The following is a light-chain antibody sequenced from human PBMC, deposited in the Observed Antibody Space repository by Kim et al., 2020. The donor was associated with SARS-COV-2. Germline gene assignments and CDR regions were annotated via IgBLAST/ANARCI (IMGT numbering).Light chain of an antibody. V-gene: IGKV1-5*01. CDR2: DAS. CDR1: QSITNW. Sequence: DIQMTQSPSTLSESVGGRVTITCRASQSITNWLAWYQQKPGKAPKLLIYDASNLERGVPSRFSGSGSGTEFTLTISSLQPDDFATYYCQQYNSYSWTFGQGTKVEIK. J-gene: IGKJ1*01. CDR3: QQYNSYSWT.